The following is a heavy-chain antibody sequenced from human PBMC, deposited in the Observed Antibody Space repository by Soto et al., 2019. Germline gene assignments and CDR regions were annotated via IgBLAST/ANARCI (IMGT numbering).Heavy chain of an antibody. D-gene: IGHD4-4*01. Sequence: QVQPVQSGSEVKKPGSSVRVSCKTGSFYAVSWVRQAPGQGLEWMGGLIPVFDTPSYAQKFQGRVPITADESKSTAYMELSSLGSEDTALYYCASTPVTGRYSSYGMEAWDQGIAVTVSS. CDR2: LIPVFDTP. V-gene: IGHV1-69*01. CDR1: GSFYA. J-gene: IGHJ6*02. CDR3: ASTPVTGRYSSYGMEA.